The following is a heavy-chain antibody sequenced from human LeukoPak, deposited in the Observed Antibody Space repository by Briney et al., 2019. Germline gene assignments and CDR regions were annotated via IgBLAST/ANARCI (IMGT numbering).Heavy chain of an antibody. CDR1: GYSFTSYW. J-gene: IGHJ4*02. V-gene: IGHV5-51*01. D-gene: IGHD1-26*01. CDR2: IYPGDSDT. CDR3: ARHRGGRYLTPSFDY. Sequence: GESLKISCKGSGYSFTSYWIGWVRQMPGKGLEWMGIIYPGDSDTRYSPSFQGQVTISADKSISTAYLQWSSLKASDTAMYYCARHRGGRYLTPSFDYWGQGTLVTVSS.